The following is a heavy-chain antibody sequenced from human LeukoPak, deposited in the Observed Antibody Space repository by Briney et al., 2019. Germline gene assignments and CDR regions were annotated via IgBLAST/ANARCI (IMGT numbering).Heavy chain of an antibody. CDR3: ASSKY. CDR2: IYYSGST. V-gene: IGHV4-59*08. Sequence: SETLSLTCTVSGGSISIHYWSWIRQPPGKGLEWIGYIYYSGSTNYNPSLKSRATISRDTSKNQFSLKLSSVTAADTAVYYCASSKYWGQGILVTVSS. D-gene: IGHD2/OR15-2a*01. CDR1: GGSISIHY. J-gene: IGHJ4*02.